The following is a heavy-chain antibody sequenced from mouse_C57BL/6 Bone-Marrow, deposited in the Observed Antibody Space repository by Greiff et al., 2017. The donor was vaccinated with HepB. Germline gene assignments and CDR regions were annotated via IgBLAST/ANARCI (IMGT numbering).Heavy chain of an antibody. Sequence: QVQLQQSGAELARPGASVKLSCKASGYTFTSYGISWVKQSTGQGLEWIGEIYPRSGNTYYNEKFKGKATLTADKSSSTAYMELRSLTSEDSAVYFWARRRGLYYDYDERDWFAYWGQGTLVTVSA. V-gene: IGHV1-81*01. CDR2: IYPRSGNT. CDR3: ARRRGLYYDYDERDWFAY. CDR1: GYTFTSYG. J-gene: IGHJ3*01. D-gene: IGHD2-4*01.